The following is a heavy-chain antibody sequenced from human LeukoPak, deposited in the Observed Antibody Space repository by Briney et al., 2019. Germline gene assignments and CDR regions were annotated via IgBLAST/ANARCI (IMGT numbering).Heavy chain of an antibody. Sequence: PGGSLRLSCAASGFTSSSYWMSWVRQAPGKGLEWVANIKQDGSEKYYVDSVKGRFTISRDNAKNSLYLQMNSLRAEDTAVYYCARIGGSCYSGCDYFDYWGQGTLVTVSS. V-gene: IGHV3-7*03. J-gene: IGHJ4*02. D-gene: IGHD2-15*01. CDR3: ARIGGSCYSGCDYFDY. CDR1: GFTSSSYW. CDR2: IKQDGSEK.